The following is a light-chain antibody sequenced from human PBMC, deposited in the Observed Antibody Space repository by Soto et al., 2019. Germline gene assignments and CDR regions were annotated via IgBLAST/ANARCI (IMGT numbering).Light chain of an antibody. Sequence: QSVLTQPPSVSAAPGQKVTISCSGSSSNIGPNSVSRYLQLPGTAPKLLIYDSTNRPSGIPDRFSGSKSGTSATLAITGLQTGDEAYYYCGTWDTDLSAGVFGGGTKVTVL. V-gene: IGLV1-51*01. CDR3: GTWDTDLSAGV. J-gene: IGLJ2*01. CDR1: SSNIGPNS. CDR2: DST.